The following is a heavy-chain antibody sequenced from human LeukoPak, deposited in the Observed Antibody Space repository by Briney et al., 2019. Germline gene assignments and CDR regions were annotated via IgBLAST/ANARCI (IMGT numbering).Heavy chain of an antibody. V-gene: IGHV4-59*01. CDR3: ARAPPYYYMDV. J-gene: IGHJ6*03. Sequence: SETLSLTCTVSGGSISSYYWSGIRQPPGKGLEWIGYIYYSGSTNYNPSLKSRVTISVDTSKNQFSLKLSSVTAADTAVYYCARAPPYYYMDVWGKGTTVTVSS. CDR2: IYYSGST. CDR1: GGSISSYY.